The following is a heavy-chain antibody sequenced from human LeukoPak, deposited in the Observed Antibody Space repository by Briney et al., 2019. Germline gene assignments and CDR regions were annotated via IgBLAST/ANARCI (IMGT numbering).Heavy chain of an antibody. J-gene: IGHJ4*02. D-gene: IGHD3/OR15-3a*01. CDR2: IKQDGSEE. CDR3: ARDPSRGLYYFDH. Sequence: PGGSLRLSCAASGFTFSSYWMSWVRQAPGRGLEWVANIKQDGSEEVYVGSVKGRFTISRDNSKNTLYLQMNSLRAEDTAVYYCARDPSRGLYYFDHWGQGTLVTVSS. V-gene: IGHV3-7*05. CDR1: GFTFSSYW.